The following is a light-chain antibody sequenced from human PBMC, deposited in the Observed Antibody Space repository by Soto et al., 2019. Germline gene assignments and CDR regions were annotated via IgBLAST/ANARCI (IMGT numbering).Light chain of an antibody. J-gene: IGLJ1*01. V-gene: IGLV2-14*01. CDR3: SSYTSSNTRYV. Sequence: QSALTQPASVSWAPGQAITISCTGTSSDFGGYNYVSWYQQHPGKAPKLMIYEVSNRPSGVSNRFSGSKSANTASLTISGLQAEDEADYFCSSYTSSNTRYVFGTGTKVT. CDR1: SSDFGGYNY. CDR2: EVS.